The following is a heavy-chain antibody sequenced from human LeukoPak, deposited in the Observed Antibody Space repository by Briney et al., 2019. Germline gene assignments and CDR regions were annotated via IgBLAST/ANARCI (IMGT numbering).Heavy chain of an antibody. D-gene: IGHD6-19*01. CDR1: GGSISSSTYY. J-gene: IGHJ5*02. CDR3: ARHGNSGWYSWFDP. CDR2: IYYSGST. Sequence: TSETLSLTCTVSGGSISSSTYYWGWIRQPPGKGLEWIGNIYYSGSTYYSPSLKSRVTISVDTSKNQFSLKLSSVTAADTAVYYCARHGNSGWYSWFDPWGQGTPVTVSS. V-gene: IGHV4-39*01.